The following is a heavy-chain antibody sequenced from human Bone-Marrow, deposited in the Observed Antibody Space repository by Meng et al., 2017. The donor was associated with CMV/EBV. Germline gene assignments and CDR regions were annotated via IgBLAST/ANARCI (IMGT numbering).Heavy chain of an antibody. CDR3: ARGYYDSSGYYPWDY. V-gene: IGHV1-69*02. Sequence: SGGTFSSYTISWVRQAPGQGLGWMGRIIPILGIANYAQKFQGRVTITADKSTSTASMELSSLRSEDTAVYYCARGYYDSSGYYPWDYWGQGTLVTVSS. CDR1: GGTFSSYT. D-gene: IGHD3-22*01. J-gene: IGHJ4*02. CDR2: IIPILGIA.